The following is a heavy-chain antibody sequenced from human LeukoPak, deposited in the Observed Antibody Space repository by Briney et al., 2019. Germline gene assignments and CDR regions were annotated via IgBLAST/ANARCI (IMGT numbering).Heavy chain of an antibody. D-gene: IGHD6-6*01. V-gene: IGHV1-24*01. CDR1: GYTLTELS. J-gene: IGHJ4*02. CDR3: ATDLGPYSSSSDFDY. Sequence: ASVKVTCKVSGYTLTELSMHWVRQAPGKGLEWMGGFDPEDGETIYAQKFQGRVTMTEDTSTDTAYMELSSLRSEDTAVYYCATDLGPYSSSSDFDYWGQGTLVTVSS. CDR2: FDPEDGET.